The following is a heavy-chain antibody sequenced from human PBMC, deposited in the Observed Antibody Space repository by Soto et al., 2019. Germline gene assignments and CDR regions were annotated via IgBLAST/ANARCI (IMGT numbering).Heavy chain of an antibody. CDR2: IYSSGSL. V-gene: IGHV4-61*01. J-gene: IGHJ6*02. Sequence: SQTLSLTLTVSGGSIRSSSYYWGWIRQPPGKGLEWIGYIYSSGSLNYNPSLKSRVPISVDTSKNQFSLKLSSATAADTAVYSCAREGVSRRWYNYYGMDVWAQGTTVTVSS. CDR3: AREGVSRRWYNYYGMDV. CDR1: GGSIRSSSYY. D-gene: IGHD3-10*01.